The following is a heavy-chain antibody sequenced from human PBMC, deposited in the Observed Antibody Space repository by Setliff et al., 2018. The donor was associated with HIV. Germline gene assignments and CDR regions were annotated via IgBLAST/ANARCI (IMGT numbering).Heavy chain of an antibody. J-gene: IGHJ6*03. D-gene: IGHD4-17*01. CDR2: ISSKRTSI. CDR1: GFTFSNYP. Sequence: GGSLRLSCAASGFTFSNYPMHWVRQAPGKGLEWVSYISSKRTSIYYADSVKGRFTISRDNDNNSLYLQMSGLSAEDTAVYYCARGPTTVTNYYYYYMDVWGKGTTVTVSS. V-gene: IGHV3-48*01. CDR3: ARGPTTVTNYYYYYMDV.